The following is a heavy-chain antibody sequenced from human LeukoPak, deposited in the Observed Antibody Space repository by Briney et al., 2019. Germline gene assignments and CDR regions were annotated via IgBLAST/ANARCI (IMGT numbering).Heavy chain of an antibody. CDR1: GFTFSSYA. V-gene: IGHV3-30*04. CDR3: AKDAYGYYDFWSGFYFDY. Sequence: GGSLRLSCAASGFTFSSYATHWVRQAPGKGLEWVAVISYDGSNKYYADSVKGRFTISRDNSKNTLYLQMNSLRAEDTAVYYCAKDAYGYYDFWSGFYFDYWGQGTLVTVSS. CDR2: ISYDGSNK. D-gene: IGHD3-3*01. J-gene: IGHJ4*02.